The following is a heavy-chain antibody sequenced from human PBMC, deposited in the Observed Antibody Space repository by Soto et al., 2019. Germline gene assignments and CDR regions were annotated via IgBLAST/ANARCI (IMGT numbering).Heavy chain of an antibody. Sequence: ASVKVSCKASGSTFTRYYMHWVRQAPGQGLEWMGIINLSGGRTTYAQKFQGRVTMTRDTSTSTVYMELSSLRSEDTALYYCARIRGFCNGYDVDYWGQGTLVTVSS. D-gene: IGHD3-3*01. J-gene: IGHJ4*02. CDR1: GSTFTRYY. CDR2: INLSGGRT. V-gene: IGHV1-46*01. CDR3: ARIRGFCNGYDVDY.